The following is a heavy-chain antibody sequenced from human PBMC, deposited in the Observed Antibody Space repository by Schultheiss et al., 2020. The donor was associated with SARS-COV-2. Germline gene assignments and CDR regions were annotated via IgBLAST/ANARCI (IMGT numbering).Heavy chain of an antibody. V-gene: IGHV3-21*01. Sequence: GGSLRLSCEASGFTFSTYWMSWVRQAPGKGLEWVSSISSSSSYIYYADSVKGRFTISRDNAKNSLYLQMNSLRAEDTAVYYCARDDKLLGDAFDIWGQGTMVTVSS. J-gene: IGHJ3*02. CDR3: ARDDKLLGDAFDI. D-gene: IGHD2-15*01. CDR2: ISSSSSYI. CDR1: GFTFSTYW.